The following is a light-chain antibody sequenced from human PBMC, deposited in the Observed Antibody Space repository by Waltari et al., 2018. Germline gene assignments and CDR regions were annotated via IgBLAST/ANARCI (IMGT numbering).Light chain of an antibody. Sequence: QSVLTQPVSVSASLGQSITLSRTGTSSDVGGFDYASWYQQHPNKPPRLIIDGVKKRPSGISSRFSASKSGNTASLTISGLQSDDESHYYCSSYTRSGGRIFGSGTKVTVL. J-gene: IGLJ6*01. V-gene: IGLV2-14*03. CDR3: SSYTRSGGRI. CDR1: SSDVGGFDY. CDR2: GVK.